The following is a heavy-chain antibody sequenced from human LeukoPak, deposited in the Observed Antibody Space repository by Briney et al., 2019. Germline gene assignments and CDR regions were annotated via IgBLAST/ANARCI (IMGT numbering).Heavy chain of an antibody. J-gene: IGHJ3*02. D-gene: IGHD3-22*01. CDR1: GGSLSSGDYY. CDR2: IYYSGST. V-gene: IGHV4-30-4*08. Sequence: PSETLSLTCTVSGGSLSSGDYYWSCIRQPPGKSLEWIGYIYYSGSTYYNPSLKSRVTISVDTSKNQFSLKLSSVTAADTAVYYCARESRLHDSSDAFDIWGQGTMVTVSS. CDR3: ARESRLHDSSDAFDI.